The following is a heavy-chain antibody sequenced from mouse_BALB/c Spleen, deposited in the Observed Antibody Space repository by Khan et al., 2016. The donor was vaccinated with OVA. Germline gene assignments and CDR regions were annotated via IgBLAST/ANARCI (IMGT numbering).Heavy chain of an antibody. Sequence: VQLQKSGPGLVKPSQSLSLTCTVTGYSITSGYAWNWIRQFPGNKLEWMGYISYSGVTSYTPSLKSRIYITRDTSKNQFFLQLNSVTTEDTATYYCARGNYYGYYFDYWGQGTTLTVSS. J-gene: IGHJ2*01. D-gene: IGHD1-1*01. CDR3: ARGNYYGYYFDY. V-gene: IGHV3-2*02. CDR2: ISYSGVT. CDR1: GYSITSGYA.